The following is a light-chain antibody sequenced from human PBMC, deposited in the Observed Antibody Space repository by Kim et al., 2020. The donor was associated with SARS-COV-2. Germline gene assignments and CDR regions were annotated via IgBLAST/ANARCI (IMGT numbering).Light chain of an antibody. CDR2: VNNDGSH. V-gene: IGLV4-69*01. Sequence: ALEASVKLTCTLNSWHSSNAIAWHQQQPEKGPRYLMKVNNDGSHSKGDGIPDRFSGSSSGAERYLTISSLQSVDEADYYCQSWGVFGGGTKLTVL. CDR3: QSWGV. J-gene: IGLJ3*02. CDR1: SWHSSNA.